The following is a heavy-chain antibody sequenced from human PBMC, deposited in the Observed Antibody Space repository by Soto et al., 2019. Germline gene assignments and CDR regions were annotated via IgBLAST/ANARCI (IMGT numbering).Heavy chain of an antibody. CDR1: GGSISSGGYY. D-gene: IGHD3-16*02. V-gene: IGHV4-31*03. Sequence: SETLSLTCTVSGGSISSGGYYWSWIRQHPGKGLEWIGYIYYSGSTYYNPSLKSRVTISVDTSKNQFSLKLSSVTAADTAVYYCARDQSGIWGSYRYFDYWGQGTLVTVSS. J-gene: IGHJ4*02. CDR3: ARDQSGIWGSYRYFDY. CDR2: IYYSGST.